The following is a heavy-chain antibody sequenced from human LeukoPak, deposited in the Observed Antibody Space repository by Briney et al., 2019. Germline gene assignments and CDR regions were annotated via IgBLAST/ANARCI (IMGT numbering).Heavy chain of an antibody. J-gene: IGHJ4*02. D-gene: IGHD2-2*02. CDR1: GGSISSYY. Sequence: SETLSLTCTVSGGSISSYYWSWIRQPPGKGQEWIGYIYYSGSTNYNPSLKSRVTISVDTSKNQFSLKLSSVTAADTAVYYCVRGYCSSTSCYIPIDYWGQGTLVTVSS. CDR3: VRGYCSSTSCYIPIDY. CDR2: IYYSGST. V-gene: IGHV4-59*01.